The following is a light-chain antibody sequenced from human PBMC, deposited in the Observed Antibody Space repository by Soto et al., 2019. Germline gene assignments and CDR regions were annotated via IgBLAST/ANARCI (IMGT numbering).Light chain of an antibody. Sequence: DIQMTQSPSSLSASVGDRVTITCRARQSISSYLNWYQLKPGKAPKLLIYAASSLQSGVPSRFSGSGSGTDFTLTISSLQPDDLATYYCKQTPSTPTGTFGKGTKVEIE. V-gene: IGKV1-39*01. CDR3: KQTPSTPTGT. CDR1: QSISSY. CDR2: AAS. J-gene: IGKJ1*01.